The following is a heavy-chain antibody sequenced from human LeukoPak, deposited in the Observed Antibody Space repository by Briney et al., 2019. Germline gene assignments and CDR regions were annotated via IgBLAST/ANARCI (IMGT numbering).Heavy chain of an antibody. CDR2: IYPGDSDT. CDR3: ARLFDSSGYISHYDY. V-gene: IGHV5-51*01. J-gene: IGHJ4*02. Sequence: HGESLKISCKGSGYSFTSYWIGWVRQMPGKGLEWMGIIYPGDSDTRYSPSFQGQVTISADKSISTAFLQWSSLKAADTAMYYCARLFDSSGYISHYDYWGQGTLVTVSS. D-gene: IGHD3-22*01. CDR1: GYSFTSYW.